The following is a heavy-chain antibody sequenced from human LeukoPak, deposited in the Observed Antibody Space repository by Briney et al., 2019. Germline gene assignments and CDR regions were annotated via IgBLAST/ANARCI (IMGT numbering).Heavy chain of an antibody. CDR1: GFTFSSYW. CDR3: ARTHTTFFDY. V-gene: IGHV3-7*03. D-gene: IGHD1-1*01. J-gene: IGHJ4*02. Sequence: GGSLRLSCAASGFTFSSYWMSWVRQAPGKGLEWVANIRQNGTEKYFVDSVEGRFIISRDNAKNSLYLQMNSLRAEDTAVYYCARTHTTFFDYWGQGTLVTVSS. CDR2: IRQNGTEK.